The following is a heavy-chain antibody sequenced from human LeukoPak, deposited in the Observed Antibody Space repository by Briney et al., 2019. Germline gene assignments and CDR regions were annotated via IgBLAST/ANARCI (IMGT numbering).Heavy chain of an antibody. Sequence: GGSLRLSCAASGLTSGIYAMSWVRQAPGKGLEWVSAFSGGGDSFYADSVRGRFSISADKSKNILYLQMNSLRVEDTAVYYCGKEVERHFDLRYWGQGTPDTVSS. CDR1: GLTSGIYA. V-gene: IGHV3-23*01. CDR2: FSGGGDS. J-gene: IGHJ4*02. D-gene: IGHD2-15*01. CDR3: GKEVERHFDLRY.